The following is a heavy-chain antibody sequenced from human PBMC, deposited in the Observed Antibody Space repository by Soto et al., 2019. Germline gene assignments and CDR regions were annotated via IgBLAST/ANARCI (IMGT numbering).Heavy chain of an antibody. Sequence: QVQLVQSGAEVKRPGSLVKVSCKASGDTFNFYSINWVRQAPGVGLEWVGRVNPILSMSNYAQRFQGRVTMTADKSTSTDYMELRSLRSEDTAIYYCASSYGSGYRAFDYWGQGALVTVSS. CDR2: VNPILSMS. J-gene: IGHJ4*02. CDR1: GDTFNFYS. D-gene: IGHD3-10*01. CDR3: ASSYGSGYRAFDY. V-gene: IGHV1-69*02.